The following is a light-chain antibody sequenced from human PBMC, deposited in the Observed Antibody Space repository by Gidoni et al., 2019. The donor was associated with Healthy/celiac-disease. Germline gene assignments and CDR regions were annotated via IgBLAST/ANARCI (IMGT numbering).Light chain of an antibody. CDR3: NSRDSSGNHVV. CDR2: GKN. CDR1: SLRSYY. V-gene: IGLV3-19*01. J-gene: IGLJ2*01. Sequence: PTVRITCQGDSLRSYYASWYQQKPGQAPVLVIYGKNNRPSGIPDRFSGSSSGNTASLTITGAQAEDEADYYCNSRDSSGNHVVFGGGTKLTVL.